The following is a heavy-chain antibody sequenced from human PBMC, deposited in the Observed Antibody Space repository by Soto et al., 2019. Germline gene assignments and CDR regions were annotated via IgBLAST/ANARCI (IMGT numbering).Heavy chain of an antibody. D-gene: IGHD4-17*01. CDR1: GFTFSSYA. J-gene: IGHJ4*02. CDR2: ISGSGGST. CDR3: AKDYGDYYNYFDY. V-gene: IGHV3-23*01. Sequence: GSLRLSCAASGFTFSSYAMSWVRQAPGKGLEWVSAISGSGGSTYYADTVKGRFTISRDNSKNTLYLQMNSLRAEDTAVYYCAKDYGDYYNYFDYWGQGTLVTVSS.